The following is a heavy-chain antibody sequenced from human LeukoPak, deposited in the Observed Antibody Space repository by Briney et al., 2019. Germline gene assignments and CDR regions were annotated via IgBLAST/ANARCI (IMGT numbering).Heavy chain of an antibody. D-gene: IGHD5-12*01. CDR3: ARLTSGYDFNWFDP. Sequence: ASETLSLTCTVSGGSISNYYWTWIRQPPGKGLEWIGSIYYSGSTNYNPSLKSRVTISVDTSKNQFSLKLSSVTAADTAVYYCARLTSGYDFNWFDPWGQGTLVTVSS. J-gene: IGHJ5*02. CDR1: GGSISNYY. V-gene: IGHV4-59*01. CDR2: IYYSGST.